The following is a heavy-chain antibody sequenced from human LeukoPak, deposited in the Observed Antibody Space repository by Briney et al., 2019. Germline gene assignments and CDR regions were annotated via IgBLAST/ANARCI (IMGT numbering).Heavy chain of an antibody. Sequence: SETLSLTCTVSGGSISSGGYSWSWLRQHPGTGLEWLGFIYSNGGTYYNPSLKSRLTISVDTSKNHFSLKLRSVTAADTAVYYCARVTLIYYFDYWGQGTLVTVSS. CDR3: ARVTLIYYFDY. CDR2: IYSNGGT. CDR1: GGSISSGGYS. J-gene: IGHJ4*02. V-gene: IGHV4-31*03.